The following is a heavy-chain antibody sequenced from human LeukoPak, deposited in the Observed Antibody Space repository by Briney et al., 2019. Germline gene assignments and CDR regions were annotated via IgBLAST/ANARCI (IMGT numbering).Heavy chain of an antibody. D-gene: IGHD6-13*01. Sequence: SETLSLTCTVSGGSISSYYWSWIRQPPGKGLEWIGYIYYSGSTNYNPSLKSRVTISVDTSKNQFSLKLSSVTAADTAVYYCARGVYSSSWSWFDSWGQGTLVTVSS. CDR2: IYYSGST. V-gene: IGHV4-59*01. CDR3: ARGVYSSSWSWFDS. J-gene: IGHJ5*01. CDR1: GGSISSYY.